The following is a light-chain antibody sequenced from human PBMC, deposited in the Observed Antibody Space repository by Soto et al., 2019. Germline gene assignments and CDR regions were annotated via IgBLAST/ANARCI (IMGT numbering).Light chain of an antibody. CDR3: QQYGSSRT. J-gene: IGKJ5*01. CDR1: QSVSSN. CDR2: DAS. Sequence: EIAMTQSPATLSVSPGERATLSCRASQSVSSNLAWYQQKPGQAPRLLISDASARATGIPARFSGSGSGTEFTLTISRLEPEDFAVYYCQQYGSSRTFGQGTRLEIK. V-gene: IGKV3-15*01.